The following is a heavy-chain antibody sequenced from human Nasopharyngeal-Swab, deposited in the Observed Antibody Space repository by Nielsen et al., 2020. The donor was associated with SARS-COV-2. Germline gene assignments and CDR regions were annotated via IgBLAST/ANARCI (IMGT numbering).Heavy chain of an antibody. J-gene: IGHJ3*02. V-gene: IGHV3-7*01. D-gene: IGHD3-16*01. CDR3: VRGGKSGASDI. CDR2: IKQDGSDK. CDR1: GFTFSSYW. Sequence: GGSLRLSCAASGFTFSSYWMSWVRQTPGKGLEWVANIKQDGSDKYYVDSVKGRFTISRDNAQNSLYLQMNSLRAEDTSVYYCVRGGKSGASDIWGQGTMVTVSS.